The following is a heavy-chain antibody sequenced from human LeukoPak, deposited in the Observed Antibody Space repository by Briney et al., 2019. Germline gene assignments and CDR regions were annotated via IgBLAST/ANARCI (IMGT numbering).Heavy chain of an antibody. Sequence: GGSLRLSCAASGFTVSSNYMSWVRQAPGKGLEWVSVIYSGGSTYYADSVKGRFTISRDNAKNSLYLQMNSLRDEDTAVYYCARDSGLGSGGTFDIWGQGTMVTVSS. CDR2: IYSGGST. CDR1: GFTVSSNY. J-gene: IGHJ3*02. V-gene: IGHV3-53*01. D-gene: IGHD6-19*01. CDR3: ARDSGLGSGGTFDI.